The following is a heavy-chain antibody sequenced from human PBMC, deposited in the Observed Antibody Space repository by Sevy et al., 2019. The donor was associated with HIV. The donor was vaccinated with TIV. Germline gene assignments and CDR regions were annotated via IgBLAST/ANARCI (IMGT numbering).Heavy chain of an antibody. D-gene: IGHD3-10*01. J-gene: IGHJ6*03. V-gene: IGHV3-66*02. CDR1: GFTVSSNY. CDR2: IYSGGST. CDR3: AREYYGSGSYYPYYYMDV. Sequence: GGSLRLSCAASGFTVSSNYMSWVRQAPGKGLEWVSVIYSGGSTYYADSVKGRFTISSDNSKNTLYLQMNSLRAEDTAVYYCAREYYGSGSYYPYYYMDVWGKGTTVTVSS.